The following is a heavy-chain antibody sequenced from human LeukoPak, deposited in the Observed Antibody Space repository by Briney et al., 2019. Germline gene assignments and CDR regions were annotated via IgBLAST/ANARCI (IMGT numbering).Heavy chain of an antibody. CDR2: IKQDGSEK. Sequence: GGSLRLSCAASGFTFSSFWMSWVRRAPGKGLEWVANIKQDGSEKNYVDSVKGRFTISRDNAKNSLYLQMNSLRAEDTAVYYCAGGSGWIFDSWGQGTLVTASS. CDR1: GFTFSSFW. J-gene: IGHJ4*02. D-gene: IGHD6-19*01. V-gene: IGHV3-7*01. CDR3: AGGSGWIFDS.